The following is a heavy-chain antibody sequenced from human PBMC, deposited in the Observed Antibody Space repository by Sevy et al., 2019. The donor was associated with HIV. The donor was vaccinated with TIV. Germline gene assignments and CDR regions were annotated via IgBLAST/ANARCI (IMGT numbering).Heavy chain of an antibody. CDR1: GFTFSSYG. CDR3: ARDSYSSSTISFRSYYYYGMDV. V-gene: IGHV3-33*01. D-gene: IGHD6-6*01. Sequence: GGSLRLSCAASGFTFSSYGMHWVRQAPGKGLEWVAVIWYDGSNKYYAGTVKGRFTISRDNSKNTMYLQMNSLRAEDTALYYCARDSYSSSTISFRSYYYYGMDVWGQGTTVTVSS. CDR2: IWYDGSNK. J-gene: IGHJ6*02.